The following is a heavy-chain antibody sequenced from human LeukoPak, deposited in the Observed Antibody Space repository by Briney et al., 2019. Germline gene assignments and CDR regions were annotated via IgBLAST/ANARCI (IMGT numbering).Heavy chain of an antibody. CDR3: AKVRVTGNYYFDY. J-gene: IGHJ4*02. D-gene: IGHD2-21*02. V-gene: IGHV3-23*01. CDR1: GFTFNNYA. CDR2: ISGSGGST. Sequence: HTGGSLRLSCAASGFTFNNYATSWVRQAPGKVLEWVSAISGSGGSTYYADSVKGRFTISRDNSKNTRYLQMNSLRAEDTAVYYCAKVRVTGNYYFDYWGQGTLVTVSS.